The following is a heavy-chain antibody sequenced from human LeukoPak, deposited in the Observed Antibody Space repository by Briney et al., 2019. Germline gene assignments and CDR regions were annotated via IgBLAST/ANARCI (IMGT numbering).Heavy chain of an antibody. CDR3: ARGPPNWGFDF. V-gene: IGHV4-59*01. CDR2: IYYSGST. D-gene: IGHD7-27*01. CDR1: GGSISSYY. Sequence: SETLSLTCTVSGGSISSYYWSWIRQPPGKGLEWIGYIYYSGSTNYNPSLKSRVTISVDTSKNQFSLKLSSVTAADTAVYYCARGPPNWGFDFWGQGALVTVSS. J-gene: IGHJ4*02.